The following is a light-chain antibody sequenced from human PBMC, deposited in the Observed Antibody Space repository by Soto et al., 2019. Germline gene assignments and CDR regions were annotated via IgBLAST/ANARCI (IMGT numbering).Light chain of an antibody. Sequence: QSVLTQPPSVSAAPGQKVTISCSGASSNIETNPVSWYRHLPGTVPKLLIHNDDKRPSGVPDRFSGSKSGTSATLGITGLRTGDEADYYCGTWEASLSAGVFGGGTKLTVL. CDR2: NDD. J-gene: IGLJ2*01. CDR1: SSNIETNP. CDR3: GTWEASLSAGV. V-gene: IGLV1-51*01.